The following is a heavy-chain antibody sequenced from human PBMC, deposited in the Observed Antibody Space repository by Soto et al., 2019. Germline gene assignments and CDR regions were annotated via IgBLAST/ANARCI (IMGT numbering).Heavy chain of an antibody. Sequence: ASVKVSCKASGYTFTSYGISWVRQAPGQGLEWMGWISAYNGNTNYAQKLQGRVTMTTDTSTSTAYMELRSLRSDDTAVYYCARGPLVLSGSYGTDYWGQGTLVTVSS. CDR3: ARGPLVLSGSYGTDY. CDR2: ISAYNGNT. J-gene: IGHJ4*02. V-gene: IGHV1-18*01. CDR1: GYTFTSYG. D-gene: IGHD1-26*01.